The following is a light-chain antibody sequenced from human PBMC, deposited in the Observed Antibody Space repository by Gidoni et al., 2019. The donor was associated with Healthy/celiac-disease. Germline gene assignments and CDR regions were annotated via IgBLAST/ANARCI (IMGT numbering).Light chain of an antibody. Sequence: QSALTQPASVSGSPGQSITISCTGTSSDVGRYNLVSWYQQHPCKAPKPMIYEGSRRPSGVSNRFSGSKSGNTASLTISGLQAEDEADYYCCSYAGISTSVFGGGTKLTVL. J-gene: IGLJ2*01. CDR3: CSYAGISTSV. CDR1: SSDVGRYNL. V-gene: IGLV2-23*01. CDR2: EGS.